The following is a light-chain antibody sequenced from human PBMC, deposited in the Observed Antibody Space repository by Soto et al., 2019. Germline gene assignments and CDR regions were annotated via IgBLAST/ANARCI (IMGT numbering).Light chain of an antibody. J-gene: IGLJ2*01. CDR1: SSDVGAYNY. V-gene: IGLV2-14*03. Sequence: QSALTQPASVSGSPGQSITISCTGTSSDVGAYNYVSWYQQHPGKAPKLMIYAVSNRPSGVSYRFSGSKSGNTASLTISGLQAEDEADYFCSSYATSSTVVFGGVTKLTVL. CDR3: SSYATSSTVV. CDR2: AVS.